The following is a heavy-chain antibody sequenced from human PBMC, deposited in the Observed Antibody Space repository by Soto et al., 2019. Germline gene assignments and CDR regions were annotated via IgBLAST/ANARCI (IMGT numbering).Heavy chain of an antibody. Sequence: QVQLVESGGGVVQPGRSLRLSCAASGLTFSSYAMHWVRQAPGKGLEWVAVISYDGSNKYYADSVKGRFTISRDNSKNTLYLQMNSLRAEDTAVYYCAMSGTYYDILTGRWGQGTLVTVSS. CDR1: GLTFSSYA. CDR2: ISYDGSNK. D-gene: IGHD3-9*01. V-gene: IGHV3-30-3*01. J-gene: IGHJ4*02. CDR3: AMSGTYYDILTGR.